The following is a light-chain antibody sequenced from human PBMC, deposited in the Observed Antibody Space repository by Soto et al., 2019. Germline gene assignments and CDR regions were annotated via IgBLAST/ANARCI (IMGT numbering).Light chain of an antibody. V-gene: IGKV4-1*01. Sequence: VMTQSPDSLAVSLGERATINCKSSQSVLYSSNNKNYLAWYQQKPGQPPKLLIYWASTRESGVPDRFTGSGSGADFTLTISSLQAEDVAVYYCEQYYSTPFTFGPGTKVDVK. CDR3: EQYYSTPFT. J-gene: IGKJ3*01. CDR2: WAS. CDR1: QSVLYSSNNKNY.